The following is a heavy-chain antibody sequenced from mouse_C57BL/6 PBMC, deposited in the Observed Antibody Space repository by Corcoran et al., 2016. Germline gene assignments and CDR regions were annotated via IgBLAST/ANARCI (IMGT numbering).Heavy chain of an antibody. CDR1: GYTFTDYY. Sequence: EVQLQQSGPELVKPGASVKISCKASGYTFTDYYMNWVKQSHGKSLEWMGDINPNNGGTSYNQKFKGKATLTVDKSSSTAYMELRSLTSEYSAVYYCASSYYYGSSYYFDYWGQGTTLTVSS. J-gene: IGHJ2*01. V-gene: IGHV1-26*01. CDR3: ASSYYYGSSYYFDY. D-gene: IGHD1-1*01. CDR2: INPNNGGT.